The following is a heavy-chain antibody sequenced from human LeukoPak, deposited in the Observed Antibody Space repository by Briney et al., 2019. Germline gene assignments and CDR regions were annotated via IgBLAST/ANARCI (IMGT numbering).Heavy chain of an antibody. J-gene: IGHJ6*03. CDR1: GFTFSSYA. D-gene: IGHD6-13*01. CDR3: AKCPLYSSSSSRYYFYMDV. CDR2: ISGSGGST. Sequence: GGSLRLSCAASGFTFSSYAMSWVRQAPGKGLEWVSAISGSGGSTYYADSVKGRFTISRDNSKNTLYLQMNSLRAEDTAVYYCAKCPLYSSSSSRYYFYMDVWGKGTTVTVSS. V-gene: IGHV3-23*01.